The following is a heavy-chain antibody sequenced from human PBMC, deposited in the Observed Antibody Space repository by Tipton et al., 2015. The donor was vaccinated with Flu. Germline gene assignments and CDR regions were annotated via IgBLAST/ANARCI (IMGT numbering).Heavy chain of an antibody. CDR2: VHQAGTT. V-gene: IGHV4-38-2*01. CDR1: GDSIGSRYF. J-gene: IGHJ4*02. D-gene: IGHD6-19*01. CDR3: ARTSYSSGWCVLDC. Sequence: TLSLTCSVSGDSIGSRYFWSWIRQPPGKGLEWIGNVHQAGTTYYNPSLRSRVTISLDRPKNQFSLRLTSVTAADTAVYYCARTSYSSGWCVLDCWGQGTLVTVSS.